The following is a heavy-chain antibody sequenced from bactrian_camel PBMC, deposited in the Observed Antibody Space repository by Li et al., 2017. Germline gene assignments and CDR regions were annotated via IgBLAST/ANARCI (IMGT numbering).Heavy chain of an antibody. CDR2: IHNDGSNA. J-gene: IGHJ4*01. CDR3: AADVYGLTVSCPPNAPAGS. D-gene: IGHD2*01. Sequence: VQLVESGGGLVQPGGPLRVSCAASGFTFSRYAMSWVRQAPGKGLEWVSAIHNDGSNAYYSDSVKGRFTISRDNAKNTVYLQLNSLKPEDAGVYYCAADVYGLTVSCPPNAPAGSWGQGTQVTVS. V-gene: IGHV3S7*01. CDR1: GFTFSRYA.